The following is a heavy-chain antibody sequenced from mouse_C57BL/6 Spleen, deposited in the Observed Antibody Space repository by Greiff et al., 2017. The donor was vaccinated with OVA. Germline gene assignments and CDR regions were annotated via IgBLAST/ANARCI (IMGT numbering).Heavy chain of an antibody. D-gene: IGHD2-5*01. J-gene: IGHJ4*01. CDR3: ATYYSNWRDY. CDR2: IDPSDSYT. V-gene: IGHV1-50*01. Sequence: QVQLQQPGAELVKPGASVKLSCKASGYTFTSYWMQWVKQSPGQGLEWIGEIDPSDSYTNYNQKFKGKATLTVDTSSSTAYMQLSSLTSEDSAVYYCATYYSNWRDYWGQGTSVTVSS. CDR1: GYTFTSYW.